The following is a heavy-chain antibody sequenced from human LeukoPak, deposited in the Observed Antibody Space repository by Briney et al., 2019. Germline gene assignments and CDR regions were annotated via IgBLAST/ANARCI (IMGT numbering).Heavy chain of an antibody. Sequence: GGSLRLSCAASGFTFSDYNMNWVRQAPGKGLEWVSYITNGGSTIHHADSVKGRFTISRDNAKKTLYLQMNSLRAEDTAVYYCARGETLGGGSYYFLFWGQGTLVTVSS. D-gene: IGHD1-26*01. CDR3: ARGETLGGGSYYFLF. CDR1: GFTFSDYN. J-gene: IGHJ4*02. CDR2: ITNGGSTI. V-gene: IGHV3-11*01.